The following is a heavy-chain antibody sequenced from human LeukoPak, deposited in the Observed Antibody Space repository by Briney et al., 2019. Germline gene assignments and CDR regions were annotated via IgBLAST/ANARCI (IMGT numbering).Heavy chain of an antibody. V-gene: IGHV3-30*18. J-gene: IGHJ6*04. CDR1: GFTFSSYG. D-gene: IGHD2-2*01. Sequence: LGRSLRLSCAASGFTFSSYGMHWVRQAPGKGLEWVAVISYDGSNKYYADSVKGRFTISRDNSKNTLYLQMNSLRAEDTAVYYCAKEPGYCSSTSCPGGVFSYGMDVWGKGTTVTVSS. CDR2: ISYDGSNK. CDR3: AKEPGYCSSTSCPGGVFSYGMDV.